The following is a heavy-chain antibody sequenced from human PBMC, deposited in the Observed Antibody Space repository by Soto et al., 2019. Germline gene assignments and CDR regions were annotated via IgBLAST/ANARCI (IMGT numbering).Heavy chain of an antibody. CDR3: ARDHCSGGSCYSSGAFDI. CDR2: IYHSGST. V-gene: IGHV4-4*02. CDR1: GGSISSSNW. Sequence: SETLSLTCAVSGGSISSSNWWSWVRQPPGRGLEWIGEIYHSGSTNYNPSLKSRVTISVDTSKNQFSLKLSSVTAADTAVYYCARDHCSGGSCYSSGAFDIWGQGTMVTVSS. J-gene: IGHJ3*02. D-gene: IGHD2-15*01.